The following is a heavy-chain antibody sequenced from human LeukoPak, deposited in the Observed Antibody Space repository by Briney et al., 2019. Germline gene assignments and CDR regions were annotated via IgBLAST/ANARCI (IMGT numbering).Heavy chain of an antibody. D-gene: IGHD2-21*01. CDR1: GFNFSVSR. CDR2: VNRDGTEK. CDR3: VRGDWYFES. J-gene: IGHJ4*02. Sequence: GGSLRLSCVTSGFNFSVSRMTWVRQAPGKGLQWVANVNRDGTEKHFLDSVEGRFTISRDNAKKSLYLQMSSLRPQDTAVYFCVRGDWYFESWGQGTLVTVSS. V-gene: IGHV3-7*04.